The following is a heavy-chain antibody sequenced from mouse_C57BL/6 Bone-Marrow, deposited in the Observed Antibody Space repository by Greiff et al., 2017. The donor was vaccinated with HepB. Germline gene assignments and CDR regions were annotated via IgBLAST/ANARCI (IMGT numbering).Heavy chain of an antibody. D-gene: IGHD2-5*01. CDR2: IDPSDSYT. V-gene: IGHV1-69*01. CDR3: AREGAYYSNWDAMDY. CDR1: GYTFTSYW. Sequence: QVQLQQPGAELVMPGASVKLSCKASGYTFTSYWMHWVKQRPGQGLEWIGEIDPSDSYTNYNQKFKGKSTLTVDKSSSTAYMQLSSLTSEDSAVYYCAREGAYYSNWDAMDYWGQGTSVTVPS. J-gene: IGHJ4*01.